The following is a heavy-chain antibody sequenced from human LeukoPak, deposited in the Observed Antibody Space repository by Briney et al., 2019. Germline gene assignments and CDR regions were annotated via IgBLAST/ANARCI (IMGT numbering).Heavy chain of an antibody. CDR3: ARGGRGCSSTSCYSHFDY. D-gene: IGHD2-2*01. J-gene: IGHJ4*02. CDR2: INPSGGST. Sequence: ASVKVSCKASGYAFTSYYMHWVRQAPGQGLEWMGIINPSGGSTSYAQKFQGRVTMTRDTSTSTVYMELSSLRSEDTAVYYCARGGRGCSSTSCYSHFDYWGQGTLVTVSS. V-gene: IGHV1-46*01. CDR1: GYAFTSYY.